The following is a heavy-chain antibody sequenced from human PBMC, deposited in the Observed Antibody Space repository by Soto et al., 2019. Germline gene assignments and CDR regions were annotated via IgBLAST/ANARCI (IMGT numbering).Heavy chain of an antibody. V-gene: IGHV4-61*01. D-gene: IGHD4-4*01. Sequence: QLQLQESGPGLVKPSETLSLTCTVSGGSVSSGSYFWSWIRQPPGKELEWIGHIYDSGSTNYNPSLKSRDIISVDTSKNQFSLKLSSVTAADTAVYYCARAGYRNYGDVWGQGTTVTVS. CDR1: GGSVSSGSYF. CDR2: IYDSGST. CDR3: ARAGYRNYGDV. J-gene: IGHJ6*02.